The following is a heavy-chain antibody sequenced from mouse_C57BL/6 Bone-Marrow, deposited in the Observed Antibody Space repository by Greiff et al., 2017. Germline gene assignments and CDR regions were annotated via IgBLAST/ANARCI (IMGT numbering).Heavy chain of an antibody. D-gene: IGHD1-1*01. CDR2: IRNKANGYTT. V-gene: IGHV7-3*01. Sequence: EVQGVASGGGLVQPGGSLSLSCAASGFTFTDYYMSWVRQPPGKALEWLGFIRNKANGYTTEYSASVKGRFTISRDNSQSILYLQMNALRAEDSATYCCANGRSRGMDYWGQGTSVTVSS. J-gene: IGHJ4*01. CDR1: GFTFTDYY. CDR3: ANGRSRGMDY.